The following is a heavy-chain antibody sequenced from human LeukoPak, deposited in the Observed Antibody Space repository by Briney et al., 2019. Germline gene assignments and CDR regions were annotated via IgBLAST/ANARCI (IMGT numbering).Heavy chain of an antibody. J-gene: IGHJ4*02. CDR2: ISGSGGYT. CDR1: GFIFSSYA. D-gene: IGHD6-19*01. CDR3: AKAYDSGWSTYY. V-gene: IGHV3-23*01. Sequence: PGGSLRLSCAASGFIFSSYAMSWVRQAPGKGLEWVSSISGSGGYTYYADSVKGRFTISRDNSKNTLYLQMNSLGAEDTAVYYCAKAYDSGWSTYYWGQGTLVTVSS.